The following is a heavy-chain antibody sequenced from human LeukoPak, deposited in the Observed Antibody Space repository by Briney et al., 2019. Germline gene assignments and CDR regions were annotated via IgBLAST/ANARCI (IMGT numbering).Heavy chain of an antibody. CDR1: GFTFSDYY. CDR3: ARDLSGVYYYDSSGYYPYYFDY. D-gene: IGHD3-22*01. V-gene: IGHV3-11*01. CDR2: ISSSGSTI. J-gene: IGHJ4*02. Sequence: GGSLRLSCAASGFTFSDYYMSWIRQAQGRGLEWVSYISSSGSTIYYADSVKGRFTISRDNAKNSLYLQMNSLRAEDTAVYYCARDLSGVYYYDSSGYYPYYFDYWGQGTLVTVSS.